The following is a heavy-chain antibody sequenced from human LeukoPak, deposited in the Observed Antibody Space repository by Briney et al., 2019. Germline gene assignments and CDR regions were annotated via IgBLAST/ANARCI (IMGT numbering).Heavy chain of an antibody. V-gene: IGHV1-8*01. CDR1: GYTFTSYD. D-gene: IGHD3-10*01. Sequence: ASVKVSCKASGYTFTSYDINWVRQATGQGVEWMGWMNPNSGNTGYAQKFQGRVTMTRNTSISTAYMELSSLRSEDTAVYYCATRRVTMVRGVTYSYGMDVWGQGTTVTVSS. CDR3: ATRRVTMVRGVTYSYGMDV. CDR2: MNPNSGNT. J-gene: IGHJ6*02.